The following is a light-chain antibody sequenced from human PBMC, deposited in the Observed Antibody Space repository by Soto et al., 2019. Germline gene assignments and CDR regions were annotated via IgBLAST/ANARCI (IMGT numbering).Light chain of an antibody. CDR1: QGISSY. Sequence: AIRMTQSPSSLSDSTGDIVTITCRASQGISSYLAWYQQKPGKAPKLLIYAASTLQSGVPSRFSGSGSGTDFTLTISCLQSEDFATYYCQKYYSYPPKFGQGTKVDIK. V-gene: IGKV1-8*01. J-gene: IGKJ1*01. CDR2: AAS. CDR3: QKYYSYPPK.